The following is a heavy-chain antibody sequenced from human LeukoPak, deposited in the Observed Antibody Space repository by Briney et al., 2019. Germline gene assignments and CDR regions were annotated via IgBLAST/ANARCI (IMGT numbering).Heavy chain of an antibody. Sequence: SETLSLTCAVYGGSFSGYYWSWIRQPPGKGLEWIGEINHSGSTNYNPSLKSRVTISVDTSKNQFSLKLSSVTAADTAVYYCARGVWQWRNWFDPWGQGTLVTVSS. CDR1: GGSFSGYY. D-gene: IGHD6-19*01. V-gene: IGHV4-34*01. J-gene: IGHJ5*02. CDR3: ARGVWQWRNWFDP. CDR2: INHSGST.